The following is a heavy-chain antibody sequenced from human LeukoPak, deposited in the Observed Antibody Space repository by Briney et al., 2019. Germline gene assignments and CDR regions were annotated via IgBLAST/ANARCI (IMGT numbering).Heavy chain of an antibody. CDR2: IKENGNEQ. D-gene: IGHD4-11*01. J-gene: IGHJ3*02. CDR3: ARGPGDYDASDI. Sequence: GGSLRLSCEASGFLFTSHWMSWVRQAPGKGPEWVAHIKENGNEQYYADSVKGRFTISRDNVKQSLCLQMNNLRAEDTAVYYCARGPGDYDASDIWGQGTMVTVSS. CDR1: GFLFTSHW. V-gene: IGHV3-7*01.